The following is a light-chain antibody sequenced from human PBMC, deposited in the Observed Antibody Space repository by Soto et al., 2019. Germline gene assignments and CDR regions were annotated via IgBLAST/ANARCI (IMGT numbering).Light chain of an antibody. V-gene: IGLV1-40*01. CDR1: SSNVGAASD. CDR2: VDN. Sequence: QPVLTQPPSVSGAPGQRVTISCSGTSSNVGAASDVYWYQQLPGTAPRLLISVDNKRPSGVPDRFSASKSGTSASLAITGLRPEDDADYYCQSYDDSLSGSGVFGTGTKVTVL. CDR3: QSYDDSLSGSGV. J-gene: IGLJ1*01.